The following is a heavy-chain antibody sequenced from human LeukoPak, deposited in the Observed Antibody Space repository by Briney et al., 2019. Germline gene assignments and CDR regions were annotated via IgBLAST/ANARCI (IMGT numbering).Heavy chain of an antibody. CDR2: IYTSGST. J-gene: IGHJ4*02. V-gene: IGHV4-61*02. Sequence: NPSETLSLTCTVSGGSVSSGNYYWTWIRQPAGKGLEWIGRIYTSGSTNYNPSLKSRVTISIDASKNQFSLRLSSVTAADTAVYYCTRGGELMNYWGQGTLVTVSS. D-gene: IGHD1-26*01. CDR3: TRGGELMNY. CDR1: GGSVSSGNYY.